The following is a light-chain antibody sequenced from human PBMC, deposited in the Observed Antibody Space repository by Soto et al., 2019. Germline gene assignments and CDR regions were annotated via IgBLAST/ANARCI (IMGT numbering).Light chain of an antibody. CDR2: GAS. CDR3: HQSHSSPPT. Sequence: DIQMTQSPSSVSVSVGDRVTISCRANQSISRFLNWYQQKPGKAPNLLIYGASSLQRGVPARFSGSGSGTDFTLTVRILQPEDFAAYYCHQSHSSPPTFGHGTKVEIK. CDR1: QSISRF. J-gene: IGKJ1*01. V-gene: IGKV1-39*01.